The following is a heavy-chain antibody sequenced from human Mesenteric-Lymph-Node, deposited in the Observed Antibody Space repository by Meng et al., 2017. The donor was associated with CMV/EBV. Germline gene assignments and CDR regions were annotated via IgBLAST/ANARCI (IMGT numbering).Heavy chain of an antibody. J-gene: IGHJ4*02. Sequence: GESLKISCAASGFTFRKAWMSWVRQAPGKGLEWVGRIKSKTEGETTDYAAPVKGRFTVSRDDSKSTLYLEMNSLKSEDTAVYYCTTDIAISWHVDYLDYWGQGTLVTVSS. V-gene: IGHV3-15*01. CDR1: GFTFRKAW. D-gene: IGHD6-13*01. CDR3: TTDIAISWHVDYLDY. CDR2: IKSKTEGETT.